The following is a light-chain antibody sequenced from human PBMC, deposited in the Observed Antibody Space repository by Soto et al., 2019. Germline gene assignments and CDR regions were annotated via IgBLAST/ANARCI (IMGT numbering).Light chain of an antibody. CDR3: SSYTSSSTLV. V-gene: IGLV2-14*01. Sequence: QSALTQPASVSGSPGQSITISCTGTSSDVGGYNNVSWYQQHPGKAPKLMIYVVSNRPSGVSTRFSGSKSGNTASLTISGLQAEDEADYYCSSYTSSSTLVFGGGTKLTVL. CDR1: SSDVGGYNN. J-gene: IGLJ2*01. CDR2: VVS.